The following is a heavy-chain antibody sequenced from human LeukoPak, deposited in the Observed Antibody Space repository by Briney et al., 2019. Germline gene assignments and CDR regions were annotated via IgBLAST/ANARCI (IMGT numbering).Heavy chain of an antibody. D-gene: IGHD4-17*01. CDR1: GGSFSGYY. J-gene: IGHJ5*02. Sequence: SETLSLTCAVYGGSFSGYYWSWIRQHPGKGLEWLGYIYYSGSTYYNPSLKSRVTISVDTSKNQFSLKLSSVTAADTAVYYCARDYGDYGNWFDPWGQGTLVTVSS. CDR2: IYYSGST. CDR3: ARDYGDYGNWFDP. V-gene: IGHV4-31*11.